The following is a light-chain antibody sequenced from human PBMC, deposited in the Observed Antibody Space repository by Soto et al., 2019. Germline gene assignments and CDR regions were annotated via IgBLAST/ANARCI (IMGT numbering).Light chain of an antibody. CDR3: AAWDDSLSGNV. CDR2: SNN. V-gene: IGLV1-47*02. CDR1: SSNIGSNY. J-gene: IGLJ1*01. Sequence: QSVLTQPPSASGTPGQRVTISCSGSSSNIGSNYVYWYQQLPGTATKLLIYSNNQRPSGVPDRFSGSKSGTSASLAISGLRSEYEADYYCAAWDDSLSGNVFGTGTKLTVL.